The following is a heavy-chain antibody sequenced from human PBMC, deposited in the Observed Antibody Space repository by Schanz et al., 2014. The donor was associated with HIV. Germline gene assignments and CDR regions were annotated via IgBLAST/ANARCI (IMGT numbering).Heavy chain of an antibody. D-gene: IGHD3-10*01. J-gene: IGHJ6*02. CDR2: IGGSRGGT. CDR1: GFNFNNYA. V-gene: IGHV3-23*01. CDR3: AKIRGTRGAYDGMDV. Sequence: EVQLLESGGGLEQPGGSLRLSCAASGFNFNNYAMTWVRQAPGKGPEWVSGIGGSRGGTYYADSVKGRFTISRDNSKNTMFLQMNSLRVEDTAIYYCAKIRGTRGAYDGMDVWGQGTTVTVSS.